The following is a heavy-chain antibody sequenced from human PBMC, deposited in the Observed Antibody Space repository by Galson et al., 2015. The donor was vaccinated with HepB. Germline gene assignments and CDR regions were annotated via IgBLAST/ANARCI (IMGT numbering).Heavy chain of an antibody. CDR1: GFTFRRYG. CDR2: IYSGTST. V-gene: IGHV3-53*04. D-gene: IGHD3-22*01. J-gene: IGHJ4*02. CDR3: ARGPRYYYDSSGPGYFDY. Sequence: SLRLSCAASGFTFRRYGMHWVRQAPGKGLEWVSIIYSGTSTYYADSVRGRFTISRHNFKNTLYLQMNSLRAGDTAVYYCARGPRYYYDSSGPGYFDYWGQGTLVTVSS.